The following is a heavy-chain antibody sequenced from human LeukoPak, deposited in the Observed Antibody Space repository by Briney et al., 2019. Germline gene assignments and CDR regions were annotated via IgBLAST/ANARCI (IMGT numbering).Heavy chain of an antibody. D-gene: IGHD5-18*01. CDR1: GFTFSSYG. CDR3: ARERGYSYGTSEYYFDY. CDR2: IWYDGSNK. V-gene: IGHV3-33*01. Sequence: QTGGSLRLSCAASGFTFSSYGMHWVRQAPGKGLGWVAVIWYDGSNKYYADSVKGRFTISRDNSKNTLYLQMNSLRAEDTAVYYCARERGYSYGTSEYYFDYWGQGTLVTVSS. J-gene: IGHJ4*02.